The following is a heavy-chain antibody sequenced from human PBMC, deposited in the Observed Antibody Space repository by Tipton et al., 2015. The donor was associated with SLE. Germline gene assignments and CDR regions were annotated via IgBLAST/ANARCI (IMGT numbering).Heavy chain of an antibody. CDR3: LVGIHFGY. CDR1: GFTFSSYA. CDR2: ISYDGSNK. J-gene: IGHJ4*02. V-gene: IGHV3-30-3*01. D-gene: IGHD2-21*01. Sequence: SLRLSCAASGFTFSSYAMHWVRQAPGKGLEWVAVISYDGSNKYYADSVKGRFTISRDNSKNTLYLQMNSLRAEDAAVYYCLVGIHFGYWGQGTLVTVSS.